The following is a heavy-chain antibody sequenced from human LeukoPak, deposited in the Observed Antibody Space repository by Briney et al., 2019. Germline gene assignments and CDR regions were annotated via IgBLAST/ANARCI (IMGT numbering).Heavy chain of an antibody. D-gene: IGHD2-2*01. CDR2: IYYSGST. Sequence: SETLSLTCTVSGGSISSGDYYWSWIRQPPGKGLEWIGYIYYSGSTYYNPSLKSRVTISVDTSKNQFSLKLSSVTAADTAVYYCARGVGNIVVVPAAMRFGPWGQGTLVTVSS. CDR1: GGSISSGDYY. CDR3: ARGVGNIVVVPAAMRFGP. J-gene: IGHJ5*02. V-gene: IGHV4-30-4*01.